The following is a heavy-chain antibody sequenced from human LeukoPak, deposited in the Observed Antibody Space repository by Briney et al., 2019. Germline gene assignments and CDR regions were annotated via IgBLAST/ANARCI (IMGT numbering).Heavy chain of an antibody. CDR2: IRDDGSDK. J-gene: IGHJ4*02. CDR1: GFPFSNHG. CDR3: AKDAANLLYYFDP. V-gene: IGHV3-30*02. Sequence: PVGSLRLSSVASGFPFSNHGMLWVRQAPGKGVEWVAGIRDDGSDKYSADSVRGRFPISRDNSRNTLLLQMNSLRPEEAAVYYCAKDAANLLYYFDPWGQGALVTVS. D-gene: IGHD2-15*01.